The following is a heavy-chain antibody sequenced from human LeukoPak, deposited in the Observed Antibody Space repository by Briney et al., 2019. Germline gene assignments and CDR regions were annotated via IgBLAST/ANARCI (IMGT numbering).Heavy chain of an antibody. J-gene: IGHJ5*02. CDR1: GFTFRNYW. CDR2: IKPDGSAT. D-gene: IGHD6-6*01. Sequence: PGGSLRLSCAASGFTFRNYWMGWVRQAPGKGLEWVANIKPDGSATNYVDSVKGRFTISRDNAKNSLDLQMNSLRAEDTAVYYCARGGGSSSWGQGTLVTVSS. CDR3: ARGGGSSS. V-gene: IGHV3-7*01.